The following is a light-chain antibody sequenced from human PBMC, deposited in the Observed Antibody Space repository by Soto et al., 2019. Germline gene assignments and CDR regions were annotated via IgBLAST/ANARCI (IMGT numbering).Light chain of an antibody. CDR1: QSISIF. Sequence: DIKMTQSPSTLSASVGDRVTITCRASQSISIFLALYQQKPGKAPKLLIYDASSLESGAPSRFSGRRSGTEFTLTISSLQPDDFATYYCQQYNSYSPLTFGGGTKVDIK. CDR2: DAS. CDR3: QQYNSYSPLT. V-gene: IGKV1-5*01. J-gene: IGKJ4*01.